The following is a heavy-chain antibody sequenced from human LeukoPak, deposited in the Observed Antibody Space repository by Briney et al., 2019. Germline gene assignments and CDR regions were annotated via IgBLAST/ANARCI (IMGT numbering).Heavy chain of an antibody. V-gene: IGHV4-38-2*02. D-gene: IGHD6-19*01. CDR2: IYYSGST. CDR1: GYSISSSYY. Sequence: ASETLSLTCTVSGYSISSSYYWGWIRQPPGKGLEWIGSIYYSGSTYYNPSLKSRVTISVDTSKNQFSLKLSSVTAADTAVYYCARLGYSSGWYFYYFDYWGQGTLVTVSS. J-gene: IGHJ4*02. CDR3: ARLGYSSGWYFYYFDY.